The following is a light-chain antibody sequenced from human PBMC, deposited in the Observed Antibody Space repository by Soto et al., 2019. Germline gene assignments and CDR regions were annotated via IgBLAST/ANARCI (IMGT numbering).Light chain of an antibody. J-gene: IGLJ3*02. Sequence: QSVLTQPPSVSAAPGQKVTISCSGSNSNVAKNYVSWYQQVAGTAPKLLISENNKRPSGIPDRFSGSKSGTSATLAITGLQSEDEADYYCGAWDSSLSAGVFGGGTKLTVL. CDR1: NSNVAKNY. V-gene: IGLV1-51*02. CDR3: GAWDSSLSAGV. CDR2: ENN.